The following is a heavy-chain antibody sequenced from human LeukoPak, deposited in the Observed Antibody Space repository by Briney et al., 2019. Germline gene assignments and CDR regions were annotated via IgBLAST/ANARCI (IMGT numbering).Heavy chain of an antibody. CDR2: IYYSGST. CDR1: GGSISSSSYY. V-gene: IGHV4-39*01. D-gene: IGHD2-2*01. Sequence: SETLSLTCTVSGGSISSSSYYWGWIRQPPGKGLEWIGSIYYSGSTYYNPSLKSRVTISVDTSKNQFSLKLSSVTAAGTAVYYCARHEGSIVVVPAARTYVSRFNNWFDPWGQGTLVTVSS. J-gene: IGHJ5*02. CDR3: ARHEGSIVVVPAARTYVSRFNNWFDP.